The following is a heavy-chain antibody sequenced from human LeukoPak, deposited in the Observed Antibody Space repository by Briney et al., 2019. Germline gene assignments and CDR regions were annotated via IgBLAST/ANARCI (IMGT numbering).Heavy chain of an antibody. V-gene: IGHV1-8*01. Sequence: ASVKVSCKASGYTFTSYDINWVRQATGQGLEWMGWMNPNSGNTGYAQKFQGRVTMTRNTSISTAYMELSSLRSEDTAVYHCARGRGIADYNYFDYWGQGTLVTVSS. CDR1: GYTFTSYD. J-gene: IGHJ4*02. CDR2: MNPNSGNT. CDR3: ARGRGIADYNYFDY. D-gene: IGHD6-13*01.